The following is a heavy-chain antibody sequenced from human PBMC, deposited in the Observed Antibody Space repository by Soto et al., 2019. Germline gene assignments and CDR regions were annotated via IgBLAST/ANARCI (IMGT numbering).Heavy chain of an antibody. CDR1: GYTFTSYY. J-gene: IGHJ6*04. CDR2: INPSGGST. Sequence: ASVKVSCKASGYTFTSYYMHWVRQAPGQGLEWMGIINPSGGSTSYAQKFQGRVTMTRDTSTSTVYMELSSLRSEDTAVYYCARDLLYYYDSSGQVYSYYYGMNVWGKGTTVTVSS. D-gene: IGHD3-22*01. V-gene: IGHV1-46*01. CDR3: ARDLLYYYDSSGQVYSYYYGMNV.